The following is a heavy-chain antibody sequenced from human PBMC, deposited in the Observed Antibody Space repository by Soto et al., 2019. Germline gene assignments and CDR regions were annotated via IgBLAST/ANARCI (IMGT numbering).Heavy chain of an antibody. CDR1: GYTFTSYD. J-gene: IGHJ4*02. CDR2: MNPNSGNT. D-gene: IGHD6-19*01. Sequence: QVQLVQSGAEVKKPGASVKVSCKASGYTFTSYDINWVRQATGQGLEWMGWMNPNSGNTGYAQKSQGSVTRTKNTSIRTAYMELSSLRSEDTAVYYCAREPTQDSSGWYFDYWGQGTLVTVSS. CDR3: AREPTQDSSGWYFDY. V-gene: IGHV1-8*01.